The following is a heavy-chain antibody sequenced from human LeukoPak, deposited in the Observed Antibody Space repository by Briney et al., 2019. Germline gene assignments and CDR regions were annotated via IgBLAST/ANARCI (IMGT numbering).Heavy chain of an antibody. CDR3: ASAAYSSGYYFDY. D-gene: IGHD6-19*01. CDR1: GFTFSSYG. V-gene: IGHV3-30*03. J-gene: IGHJ4*02. CDR2: ISYDGSNK. Sequence: GGSLRLSCAASGFTFSSYGMHWVRQAPGKGLEWVAVISYDGSNKYYADSVKGRFTISRGNSKNTLYLQMNSLRAEDTAVYYCASAAYSSGYYFDYWGQGTLVTVSS.